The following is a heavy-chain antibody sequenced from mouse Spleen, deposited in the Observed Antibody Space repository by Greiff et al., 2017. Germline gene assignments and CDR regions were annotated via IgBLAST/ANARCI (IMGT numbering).Heavy chain of an antibody. CDR2: ISSGGDYI. CDR1: GFTFSSYA. J-gene: IGHJ1*03. CDR3: TRDTIPPSTGRYFDV. V-gene: IGHV5-9-1*02. D-gene: IGHD4-1*02. Sequence: EVKLVESGAGLVKPGGSLKLSCAASGFTFSSYAMSWVRQTPEKRLEWVAYISSGGDYIYYADTVKGRFTISRDNARNTLYLQMSSLKSEDTAMYYCTRDTIPPSTGRYFDVWGTGTTVTVSS.